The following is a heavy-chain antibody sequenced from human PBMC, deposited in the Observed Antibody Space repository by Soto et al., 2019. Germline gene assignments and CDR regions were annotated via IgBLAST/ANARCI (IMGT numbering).Heavy chain of an antibody. Sequence: ETLSLTCAVSGYSISSGYYWGWIRQPPGKGLEWIGSIYHSGSTYNNPSLKSRVTISVDTSKNQFSLKLSSVTAADTAVYYCARVGGYGMDVWGQGTTVTVYS. CDR1: GYSISSGYY. CDR3: ARVGGYGMDV. D-gene: IGHD3-10*01. V-gene: IGHV4-38-2*01. J-gene: IGHJ6*02. CDR2: IYHSGST.